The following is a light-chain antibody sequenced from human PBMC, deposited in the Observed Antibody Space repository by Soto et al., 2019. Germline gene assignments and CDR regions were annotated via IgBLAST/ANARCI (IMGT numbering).Light chain of an antibody. CDR1: QSISSW. Sequence: DIQMTQSPSTLSASVGDRVTITCRASQSISSWLAWYQQKPGKAPKLLIYKASILESGVPSRLSGSVSGTEFILTISSLQPDEFATYYCQQYNSYPWTFGQGTKVEIK. CDR2: KAS. CDR3: QQYNSYPWT. V-gene: IGKV1-5*03. J-gene: IGKJ1*01.